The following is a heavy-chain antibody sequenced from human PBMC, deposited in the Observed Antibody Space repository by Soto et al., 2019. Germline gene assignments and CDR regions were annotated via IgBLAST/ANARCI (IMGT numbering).Heavy chain of an antibody. CDR2: IYESGTI. Sequence: NPSETLSLTCAVSGGSIGGAGYSWSWIRQPPGGGLDWIGYIYESGTILYNPSLKTRLTISLNWSDKQFSLTLNSVTAADTAVYYCARAQFYSGSGNYHNLMFDPWGQGTQVTVS. V-gene: IGHV4-30-2*01. J-gene: IGHJ5*02. CDR3: ARAQFYSGSGNYHNLMFDP. CDR1: GGSIGGAGYS. D-gene: IGHD3-10*01.